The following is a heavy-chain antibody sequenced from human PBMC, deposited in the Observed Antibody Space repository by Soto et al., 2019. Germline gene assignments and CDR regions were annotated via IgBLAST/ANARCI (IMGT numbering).Heavy chain of an antibody. CDR1: GYSFTSYR. CDR2: IYPGDSDT. CDR3: ARSLARYYGSGIFYYYGMDV. J-gene: IGHJ6*02. D-gene: IGHD3-10*01. V-gene: IGHV5-51*01. Sequence: PGESLKISCKGSGYSFTSYRIGWVRQMPGKGLEWMGIIYPGDSDTRYSPSFQGQVTISADKSISTAYLQWSSLKASDTAMYYCARSLARYYGSGIFYYYGMDVWGQGTTVTVS.